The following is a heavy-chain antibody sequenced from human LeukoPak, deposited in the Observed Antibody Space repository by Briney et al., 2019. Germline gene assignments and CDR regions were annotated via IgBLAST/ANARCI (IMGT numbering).Heavy chain of an antibody. CDR1: GGSISSGGYY. Sequence: SETLSLTCTVSGGSISSGGYYWSWIRQHPGKGLEWIGYIYYSGSTYYNPSLKSRVTISVDTSKNQFSLKLSSVTAADTAVYYCAREASGIAAAGTIWFDPWGQGTLVTVSS. V-gene: IGHV4-31*03. CDR3: AREASGIAAAGTIWFDP. CDR2: IYYSGST. D-gene: IGHD6-13*01. J-gene: IGHJ5*02.